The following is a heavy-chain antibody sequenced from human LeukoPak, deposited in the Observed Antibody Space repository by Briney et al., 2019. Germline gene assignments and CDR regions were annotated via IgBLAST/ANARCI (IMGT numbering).Heavy chain of an antibody. D-gene: IGHD5-12*01. CDR2: IIPIFGTA. V-gene: IGHV1-69*13. CDR3: ARGTPGYSGYDSWPC. CDR1: GGTFSSYA. J-gene: IGHJ4*02. Sequence: AASVKVSCKASGGTFSSYAISWVRQAPGQGLEWMGGIIPIFGTANYAQKFQGRVTITADESTSTAYMELSSLRSEDTAVYYCARGTPGYSGYDSWPCWGQGTLVTVSS.